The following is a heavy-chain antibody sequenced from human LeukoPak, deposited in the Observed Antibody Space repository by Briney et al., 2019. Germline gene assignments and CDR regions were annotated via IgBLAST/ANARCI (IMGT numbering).Heavy chain of an antibody. V-gene: IGHV4-39*07. J-gene: IGHJ4*02. CDR2: IYHSGST. D-gene: IGHD5-12*01. Sequence: SETLSLTCTVSGGSVSSGSDLWSWIRQPPGKGLEWIGEIYHSGSTNYNPSLKSRVTISVDKSKNQFSLKLSSVTAADTAVYYCARDKGGYDSKLWDYWGQGTLVTVSS. CDR1: GGSVSSGSDL. CDR3: ARDKGGYDSKLWDY.